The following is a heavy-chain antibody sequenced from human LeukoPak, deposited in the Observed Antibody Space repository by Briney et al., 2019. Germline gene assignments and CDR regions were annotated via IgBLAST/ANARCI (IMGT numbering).Heavy chain of an antibody. CDR3: TRALAF. Sequence: ASVKVSCKASGYTFTGNYIHWLRQAPGQGLERMGWMNPKNGGTNYALKFQGRVTMTGDTSINTAYLNLSGLRSDDSALYYCTRALAFWGQGTLVTVSS. J-gene: IGHJ4*02. V-gene: IGHV1-2*02. CDR1: GYTFTGNY. CDR2: MNPKNGGT.